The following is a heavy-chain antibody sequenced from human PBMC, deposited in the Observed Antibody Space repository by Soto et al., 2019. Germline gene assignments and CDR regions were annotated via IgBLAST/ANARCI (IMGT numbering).Heavy chain of an antibody. CDR1: GGSISSYY. CDR3: ARGRPQKGGYCSSTSCYSYCYYYMDV. Sequence: QVQLQESGPGLVKPSETLSITCTVSGGSISSYYWSWIRQPPGKGLEWIGYMYYSGSTNYNPSLKSRVTISVDTSKNQFALKLISVTAADTAVYYWARGRPQKGGYCSSTSCYSYCYYYMDVWGKGTTVTVSS. J-gene: IGHJ6*03. D-gene: IGHD2-2*01. CDR2: MYYSGST. V-gene: IGHV4-59*01.